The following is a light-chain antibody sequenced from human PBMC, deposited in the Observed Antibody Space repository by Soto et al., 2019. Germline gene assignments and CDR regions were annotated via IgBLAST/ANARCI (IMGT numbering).Light chain of an antibody. J-gene: IGKJ4*01. CDR3: QYLNSFPLT. CDR2: IAS. Sequence: DIQMTQSPSTLSGSVGDRVTITCRASQTISSWLAWYQQKPGKAAKLLIYIASTLQGGVPSRFSGSGSGTDFSLTISSLQPEDVATYYCQYLNSFPLTFGGGTKVDIK. CDR1: QTISSW. V-gene: IGKV1-5*01.